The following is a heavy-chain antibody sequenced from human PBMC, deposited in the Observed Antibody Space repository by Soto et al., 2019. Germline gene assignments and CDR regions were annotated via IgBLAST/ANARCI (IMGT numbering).Heavy chain of an antibody. CDR2: ITSGGST. V-gene: IGHV3-23*01. J-gene: IGHJ4*02. Sequence: PGGSLRLSCAASGFTFSSYAMSWVRQAPGKGLEWVSAITSGGSTYYADSVKGRFTISRDNSKNTLYLQMNSLRAEDTAVYYCAKARSWYPSFDYWGQGTLVTVS. CDR1: GFTFSSYA. CDR3: AKARSWYPSFDY. D-gene: IGHD6-13*01.